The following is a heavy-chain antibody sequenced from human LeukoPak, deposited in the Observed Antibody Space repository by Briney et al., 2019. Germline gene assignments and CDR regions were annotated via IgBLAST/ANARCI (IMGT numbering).Heavy chain of an antibody. Sequence: KPSETLSLTCAVYGGSFSGYYWSWIRQPPGKGLEWIGEINHSGSTSYNPSLKSRVTISVDTSKNQFSLKLSSVTAADTAVYYCARGHYYDSSGYEIFDYWGQGTLVTVSS. D-gene: IGHD3-22*01. CDR2: INHSGST. J-gene: IGHJ4*02. V-gene: IGHV4-34*01. CDR3: ARGHYYDSSGYEIFDY. CDR1: GGSFSGYY.